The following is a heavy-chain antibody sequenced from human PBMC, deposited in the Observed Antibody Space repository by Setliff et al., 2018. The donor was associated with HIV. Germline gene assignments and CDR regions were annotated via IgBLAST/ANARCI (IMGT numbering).Heavy chain of an antibody. J-gene: IGHJ5*02. CDR2: INPTGGST. V-gene: IGHV1-46*01. D-gene: IGHD6-13*01. CDR1: GYSFTNHY. CDR3: ARIGSGWSVGWFDP. Sequence: ASVKVSCKPSGYSFTNHYMHWVRQAPGQGLEWMGVINPTGGSTRNTQKFQGRVAMTRDTSTSTVYMELSSLRSEDTAVYYCARIGSGWSVGWFDPWGQGTLVTVSS.